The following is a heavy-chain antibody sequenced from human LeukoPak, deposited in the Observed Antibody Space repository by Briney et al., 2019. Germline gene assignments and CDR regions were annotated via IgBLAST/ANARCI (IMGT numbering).Heavy chain of an antibody. D-gene: IGHD3-16*01. V-gene: IGHV4-39*01. CDR1: GGSISSSDYL. CDR2: FYYNGVT. Sequence: SETLSLTCTVSGGSISSSDYLWAWVRQPPGKGLEWIGDFYYNGVTSYDPSHKSRVTISVDTSKDQFSLNLTSVTAADTAVYHCVRRNYVSGRIDPWGQGTLVTVSS. J-gene: IGHJ5*02. CDR3: VRRNYVSGRIDP.